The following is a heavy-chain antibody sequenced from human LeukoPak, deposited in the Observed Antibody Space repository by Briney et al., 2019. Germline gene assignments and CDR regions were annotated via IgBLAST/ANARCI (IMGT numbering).Heavy chain of an antibody. D-gene: IGHD1-14*01. Sequence: GGSLRLSCAASAFSLNAYNMSWVRQAPGKGLEWVSAISGSGGSTYYADSVKGRFTISRDISKNTLYLQMNSLRAEDTAVYYCAKEPGPWGQGTLVTVSS. CDR2: ISGSGGST. V-gene: IGHV3-23*01. CDR1: AFSLNAYN. CDR3: AKEPGP. J-gene: IGHJ5*02.